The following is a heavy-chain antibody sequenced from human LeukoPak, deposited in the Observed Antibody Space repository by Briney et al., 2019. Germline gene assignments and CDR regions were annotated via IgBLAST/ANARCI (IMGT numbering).Heavy chain of an antibody. V-gene: IGHV3-73*01. CDR3: TASVLYVDTAMEIDY. CDR1: GFTFSGSA. CDR2: IRGKANSYAT. J-gene: IGHJ4*02. D-gene: IGHD5-18*01. Sequence: PGGSLRLSCAASGFTFSGSAMHWFRQASGKGLEWVGRIRGKANSYATAYAASVKGRFTISRDDSKNTAYLQMNSLKTEDTAVYYCTASVLYVDTAMEIDYWGQGTLVTVSS.